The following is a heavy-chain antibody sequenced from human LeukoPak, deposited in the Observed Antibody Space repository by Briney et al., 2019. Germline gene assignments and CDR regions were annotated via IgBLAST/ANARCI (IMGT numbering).Heavy chain of an antibody. D-gene: IGHD3-10*01. J-gene: IGHJ3*02. Sequence: PGRSLRLSCAASGFTIDDYAMHWVRQAPGKGLEWVSGISWNSGSIGYADSVKGRFTISRDNAKNSLYLQMNSLRAEDTALYYCAKETLWFGYAFDIWGQGTMVTVSS. V-gene: IGHV3-9*01. CDR3: AKETLWFGYAFDI. CDR2: ISWNSGSI. CDR1: GFTIDDYA.